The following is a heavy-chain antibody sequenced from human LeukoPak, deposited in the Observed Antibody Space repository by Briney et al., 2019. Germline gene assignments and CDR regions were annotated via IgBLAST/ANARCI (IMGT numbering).Heavy chain of an antibody. CDR2: IIPIFGTA. D-gene: IGHD4-11*01. Sequence: GASVKVSCKASGGTFSSYAISWLRQAPGQGLEWMGRIIPIFGTANYAQKFQGRVTITTDESTSTAYTELSSLRSEDTAVYYCARGYSSNPYYFDYWGQGTLVTVSS. CDR1: GGTFSSYA. J-gene: IGHJ4*02. V-gene: IGHV1-69*05. CDR3: ARGYSSNPYYFDY.